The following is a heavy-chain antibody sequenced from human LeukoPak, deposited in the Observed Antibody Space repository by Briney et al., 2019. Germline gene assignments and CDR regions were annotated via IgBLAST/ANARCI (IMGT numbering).Heavy chain of an antibody. D-gene: IGHD4-11*01. CDR1: GFTFSSYW. J-gene: IGHJ4*02. Sequence: GGSLRLSCAASGFTFSSYWMHWVRRAPGKGLVWVSRINTDETTTNSADSVEGRFTISRDNAKNTLYLQMNSLRAEDTAVYYCARGGYSINSLDYWGQGTLVTVSS. V-gene: IGHV3-74*01. CDR2: INTDETTT. CDR3: ARGGYSINSLDY.